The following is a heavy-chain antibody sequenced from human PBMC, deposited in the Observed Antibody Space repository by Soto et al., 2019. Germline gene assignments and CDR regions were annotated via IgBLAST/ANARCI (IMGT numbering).Heavy chain of an antibody. Sequence: VGSVRLSCASSVFTFSSYAMHCVRQAPGKGLEWVAVISYDGSNKYYADSVKGRFTISRDNSKNTLYLQMNSLRAEDTAVYYCARNYGDYAYWGQGTLVSVSS. V-gene: IGHV3-30-3*01. J-gene: IGHJ4*02. CDR1: VFTFSSYA. CDR3: ARNYGDYAY. D-gene: IGHD4-17*01. CDR2: ISYDGSNK.